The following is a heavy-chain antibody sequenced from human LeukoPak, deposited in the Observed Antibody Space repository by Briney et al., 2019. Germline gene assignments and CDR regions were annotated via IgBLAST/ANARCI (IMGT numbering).Heavy chain of an antibody. V-gene: IGHV4-59*12. Sequence: SETLSLTCTVSGGSISSYYWSWIRQPPGKGLEWIGYIYYSGSTNYNPSLKSRVTISVDTSKTQFSLKLSSVTAAYTAVYYCARGKKRIQLWNEGWFDPWGQGTLVTVSS. CDR1: GGSISSYY. D-gene: IGHD5-18*01. CDR3: ARGKKRIQLWNEGWFDP. J-gene: IGHJ5*02. CDR2: IYYSGST.